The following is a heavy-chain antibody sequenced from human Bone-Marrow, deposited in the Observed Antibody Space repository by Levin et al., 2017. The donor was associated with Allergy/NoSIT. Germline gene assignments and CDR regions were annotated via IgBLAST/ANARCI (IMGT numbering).Heavy chain of an antibody. CDR3: ARIDSSYYFDS. V-gene: IGHV3-72*01. CDR1: GFTFSDHH. Sequence: GGSLRLSCAASGFTFSDHHIDWVRQAPGKGLEWVGRSRNKANSYTTEYAASVKGRFTISRDDSKNSLYLQMNSLKTEDTAVYYCARIDSSYYFDSWGQGTLVTVSS. D-gene: IGHD3-22*01. CDR2: SRNKANSYTT. J-gene: IGHJ4*02.